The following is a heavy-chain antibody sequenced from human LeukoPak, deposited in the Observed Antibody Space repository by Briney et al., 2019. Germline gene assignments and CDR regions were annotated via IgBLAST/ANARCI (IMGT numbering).Heavy chain of an antibody. CDR3: AREYSGSYWTVDYFDY. V-gene: IGHV1-2*02. J-gene: IGHJ4*02. CDR1: GYTFTGYY. CDR2: INPNSGGT. D-gene: IGHD1-26*01. Sequence: ASVKVSCKASGYTFTGYYMHWVRQAPGQGLEWMGWINPNSGGTNYAQKFQGRVTMTRDTSISTAYMELSRLRSDDTAVYYCAREYSGSYWTVDYFDYWGQGTLVTVSS.